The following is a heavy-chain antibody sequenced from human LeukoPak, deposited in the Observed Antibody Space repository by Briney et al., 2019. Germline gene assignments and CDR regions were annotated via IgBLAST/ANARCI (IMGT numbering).Heavy chain of an antibody. Sequence: GGSLRLSCATSGFTFSSYSMNWVRQAPGKGLEWVSYISSSSSTIYYADSVKGRFTISRDNAKNSLYLQMNSLRAEDTAVYYCARGPKYYYGSGSYSVDWGQGTLVTVSS. CDR1: GFTFSSYS. CDR2: ISSSSSTI. J-gene: IGHJ4*02. V-gene: IGHV3-48*01. CDR3: ARGPKYYYGSGSYSVD. D-gene: IGHD3-10*01.